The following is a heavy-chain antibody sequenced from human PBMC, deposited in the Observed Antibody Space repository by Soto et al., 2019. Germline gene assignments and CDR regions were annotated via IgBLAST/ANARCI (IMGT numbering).Heavy chain of an antibody. J-gene: IGHJ6*03. D-gene: IGHD3-3*01. CDR1: GYTFTSYG. CDR2: ISAYNGNT. Sequence: ASVKVSCKASGYTFTSYGISWVRQAPGQGLEWMGWISAYNGNTNYAQKLQGRVTMTRNTSISTAYMELSSLRSEDTAVYYCARGRRYYDFWSGYSRHYYYYMDVWGKGTTVTVSS. CDR3: ARGRRYYDFWSGYSRHYYYYMDV. V-gene: IGHV1-18*01.